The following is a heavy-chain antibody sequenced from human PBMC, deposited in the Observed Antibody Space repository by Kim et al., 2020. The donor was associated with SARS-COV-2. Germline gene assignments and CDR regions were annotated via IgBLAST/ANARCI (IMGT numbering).Heavy chain of an antibody. Sequence: NPYYASSVKGRFTTSRDNSKGILFLQMDDLRADDTAFYYCATSRDQLYFDYWGQGSLVTVSS. CDR2: NP. V-gene: IGHV3-23*01. J-gene: IGHJ4*02. D-gene: IGHD2-2*01. CDR3: ATSRDQLYFDY.